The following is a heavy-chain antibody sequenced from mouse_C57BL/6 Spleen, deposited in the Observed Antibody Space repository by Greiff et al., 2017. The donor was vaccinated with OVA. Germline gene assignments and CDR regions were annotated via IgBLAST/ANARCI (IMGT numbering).Heavy chain of an antibody. CDR1: GFTFSSYA. V-gene: IGHV5-4*01. D-gene: IGHD2-4*01. J-gene: IGHJ4*01. CDR2: ISDGGSYT. CDR3: ARAYDYDDYAMDY. Sequence: DVQLVESGGGLVKPGGSLKLSCAASGFTFSSYAMSWVRQTPEKRLEWVATISDGGSYTYYPDNVKGRFTISRDNAKNNLYLQMSHLKSEDTAMYYCARAYDYDDYAMDYWGQGTSVTVSS.